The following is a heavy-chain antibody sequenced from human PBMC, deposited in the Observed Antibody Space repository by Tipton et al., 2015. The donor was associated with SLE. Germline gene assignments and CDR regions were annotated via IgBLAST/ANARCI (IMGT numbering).Heavy chain of an antibody. CDR3: ARERNRDFDY. D-gene: IGHD1/OR15-1a*01. V-gene: IGHV3-11*06. CDR1: GFSISDYY. Sequence: LSLTCAASGFSISDYYMSWIRQAPGKGLEWVSYSSSTSTYVHYADSVKGRFTISRDNAKNSLYLQMDSLRVEDTALYYCARERNRDFDYWGQGTLVTASS. J-gene: IGHJ4*02. CDR2: SSSTSTYV.